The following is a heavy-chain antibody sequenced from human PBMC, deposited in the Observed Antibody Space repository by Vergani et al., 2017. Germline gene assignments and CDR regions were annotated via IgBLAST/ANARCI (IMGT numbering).Heavy chain of an antibody. Sequence: QLQLQESGPGLVKPSQTLSLTCTVSGGSISSGGYYWSWIRQHPGKGLEWIGYIYYSGSTYYNPSLKSRVTISVDTSKNQFSLKLSSVTAADTAVYYCAREYCTNGVCYPDYWGQGTLVTVSS. CDR1: GGSISSGGYY. V-gene: IGHV4-31*03. CDR2: IYYSGST. D-gene: IGHD2-8*01. CDR3: AREYCTNGVCYPDY. J-gene: IGHJ4*02.